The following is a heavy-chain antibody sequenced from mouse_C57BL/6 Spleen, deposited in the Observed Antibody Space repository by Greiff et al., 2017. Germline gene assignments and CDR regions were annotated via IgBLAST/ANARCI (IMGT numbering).Heavy chain of an antibody. J-gene: IGHJ4*01. CDR2: IRNKANGYST. D-gene: IGHD1-1*01. CDR3: ARYYLHYYCSSYGAMDY. CDR1: GFTFTDYY. Sequence: EVMLVESGGGLVQPGGSLSLSCAASGFTFTDYYMSWVRQPPGKALEWLGFIRNKANGYSTAYSASVKGRFTISRDNSQSILYLQMNALRAEDSATDYCARYYLHYYCSSYGAMDYWGQGTSVTVSS. V-gene: IGHV7-3*01.